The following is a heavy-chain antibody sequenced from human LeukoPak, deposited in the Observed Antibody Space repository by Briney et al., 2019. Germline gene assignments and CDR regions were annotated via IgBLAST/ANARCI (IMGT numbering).Heavy chain of an antibody. CDR2: IYYSGST. J-gene: IGHJ4*02. CDR3: TRAYGSGSFLTY. D-gene: IGHD3-10*01. Sequence: SETLSLTCTVSGGSISGFHWSWIRQPPRRGLEWIGYIYYSGSTNYNPSLKSRVTISVDTSKNQFSLKLSSVTAADTAVYYCTRAYGSGSFLTYWDQGIPVTVSS. CDR1: GGSISGFH. V-gene: IGHV4-59*01.